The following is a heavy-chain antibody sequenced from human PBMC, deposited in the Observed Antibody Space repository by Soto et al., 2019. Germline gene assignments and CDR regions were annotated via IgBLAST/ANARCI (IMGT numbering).Heavy chain of an antibody. CDR1: GFSISSYY. V-gene: IGHV4-59*01. Sequence: PSETLSLTCTFSGFSISSYYWSWIRQPTGKGLEWIGYIYYSGSTNYNPSLKSRVTISVDTSKNQFSLKLSSVTAADTAVYYCARAPRGNYGYPSYFDYWGQGTLVTVSS. CDR2: IYYSGST. CDR3: ARAPRGNYGYPSYFDY. J-gene: IGHJ4*02. D-gene: IGHD3-10*01.